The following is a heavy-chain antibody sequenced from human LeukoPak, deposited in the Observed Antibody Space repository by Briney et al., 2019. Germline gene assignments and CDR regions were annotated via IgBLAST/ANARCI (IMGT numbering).Heavy chain of an antibody. V-gene: IGHV3-23*01. CDR3: AKDKIVVAGNFDY. CDR2: ISGGGGST. CDR1: GLTLSTYA. J-gene: IGHJ4*02. Sequence: GGSLRLSCAASGLTLSTYAMSWVRQAPGKGLEWVSAISGGGGSTYYADSVKGRFIISRDNSKNTLCLQMNSLRAEDTAVYYCAKDKIVVAGNFDYWGQGTLVTVSS. D-gene: IGHD3-22*01.